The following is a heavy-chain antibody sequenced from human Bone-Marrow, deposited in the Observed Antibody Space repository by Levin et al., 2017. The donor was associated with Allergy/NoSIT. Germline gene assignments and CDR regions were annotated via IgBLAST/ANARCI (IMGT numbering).Heavy chain of an antibody. J-gene: IGHJ5*02. D-gene: IGHD3-3*01. CDR3: ASMVDFWSGLFALAEGGWFDP. Sequence: GGSLRLSCAASGFTFSSYSMNWVRQAPGKGLEWVSSISSSSSYIYYADSVKGRFTISRDNAKNSLYLQMNSLRAEDTAVYYCASMVDFWSGLFALAEGGWFDPWGQGTLVTVSS. CDR1: GFTFSSYS. CDR2: ISSSSSYI. V-gene: IGHV3-21*01.